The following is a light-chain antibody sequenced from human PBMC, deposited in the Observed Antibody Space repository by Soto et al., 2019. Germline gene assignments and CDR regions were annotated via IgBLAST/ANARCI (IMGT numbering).Light chain of an antibody. V-gene: IGKV1-5*03. CDR1: QSISSW. Sequence: DIQMTQSPSTVSESXGDRGSISXXASQSISSWLAWYQQKPGKAPKLLICKASSLESGVPSRFSGSGSGTEFTLTISSLQPDDFATYYCQQHGQWPITFGQGTRLEI. CDR2: KAS. CDR3: QQHGQWPIT. J-gene: IGKJ5*01.